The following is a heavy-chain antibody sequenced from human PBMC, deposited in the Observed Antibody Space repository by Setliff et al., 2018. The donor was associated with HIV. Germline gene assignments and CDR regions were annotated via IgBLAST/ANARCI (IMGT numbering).Heavy chain of an antibody. CDR3: ASTDNYSSGSGSNNMGLDCFDI. CDR2: IYYSGST. CDR1: GGSISNYY. Sequence: SETLSLTCSVSGGSISNYYWSWVRQPPGKGLEWIGYIYYSGSTNYNPSLKSRVTISIDTSKKQFSLKLSSVAAADTAVYYCASTDNYSSGSGSNNMGLDCFDIWGQGTMVTVAS. V-gene: IGHV4-59*08. J-gene: IGHJ3*02. D-gene: IGHD3-10*01.